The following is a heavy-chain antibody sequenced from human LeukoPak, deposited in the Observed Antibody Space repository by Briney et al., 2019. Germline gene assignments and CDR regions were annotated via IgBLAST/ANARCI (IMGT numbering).Heavy chain of an antibody. D-gene: IGHD7-27*01. V-gene: IGHV1-2*06. J-gene: IGHJ4*02. CDR1: GGTFSSYA. CDR2: INPNSGGT. CDR3: ARDVEARTWGLGNY. Sequence: GASVKVSCKASGGTFSSYAISWVRQAPGQGPEWMGRINPNSGGTNYAQRFQGRVTLTSDTSISTAYMELNNLRSDDTAVYYCARDVEARTWGLGNYWGQGTLVTVSS.